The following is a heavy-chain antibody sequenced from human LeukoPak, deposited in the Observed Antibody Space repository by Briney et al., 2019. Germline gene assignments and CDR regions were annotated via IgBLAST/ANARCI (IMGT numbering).Heavy chain of an antibody. D-gene: IGHD3-9*01. CDR2: IFHSGST. V-gene: IGHV4-39*01. CDR3: ARGKPNYDILTGYYRGGAFDI. J-gene: IGHJ3*02. Sequence: PSETLSLTCTVSGGSISSNSYYWGWIRQPPGKGLAWIGTIFHSGSTDYNPSLKSRVTISLDTSKNQFSLKLSSVTAADAAVYYCARGKPNYDILTGYYRGGAFDIWGQGTMVTVSS. CDR1: GGSISSNSYY.